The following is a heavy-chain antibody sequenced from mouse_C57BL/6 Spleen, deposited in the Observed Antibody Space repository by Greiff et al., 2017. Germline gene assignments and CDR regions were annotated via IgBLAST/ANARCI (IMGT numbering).Heavy chain of an antibody. Sequence: QVQLKESGPGLVQPSQSLSITCTVSGFSLTSYGVHWVRQSPGKGLEWLGVIWSGGSTDYNAAFISRLSISKDNSKSQVFFKMNSLQADDTAIYYCASYYGKRDSRYAMDYWGQGTAVTVSS. V-gene: IGHV2-2*01. D-gene: IGHD1-1*01. CDR1: GFSLTSYG. CDR3: ASYYGKRDSRYAMDY. CDR2: IWSGGST. J-gene: IGHJ4*01.